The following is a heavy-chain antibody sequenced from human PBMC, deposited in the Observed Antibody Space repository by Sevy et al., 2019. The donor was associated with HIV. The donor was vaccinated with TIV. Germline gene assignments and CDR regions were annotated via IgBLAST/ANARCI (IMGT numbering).Heavy chain of an antibody. CDR2: MKEDGSEK. J-gene: IGHJ4*02. V-gene: IGHV3-7*01. CDR3: VREGLGGFSYSLDC. Sequence: GGSLRLSCAASGFTFSSYCMSWVRQAPGKGLEWVATMKEDGSEKYYVDSVKGRFTISRDNAKNSLYVQMNSLRAEDTAVYYCVREGLGGFSYSLDCWGQGTLVTVSS. D-gene: IGHD5-18*01. CDR1: GFTFSSYC.